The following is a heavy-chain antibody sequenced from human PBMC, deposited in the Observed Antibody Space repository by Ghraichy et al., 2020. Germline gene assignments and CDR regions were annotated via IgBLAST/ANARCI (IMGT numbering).Heavy chain of an antibody. Sequence: GGSLRLSCAASGFTFTDYWMHWVRQAPGKGLVWVSRIYIDESSATYADSVKGRFTISRDNAKNTLFLQMNSLRVDDTAIYYCASSAVTSYYGTALDYWGQRNLVTVSS. D-gene: IGHD1-26*01. CDR1: GFTFTDYW. CDR2: IYIDESSA. J-gene: IGHJ4*02. CDR3: ASSAVTSYYGTALDY. V-gene: IGHV3-74*01.